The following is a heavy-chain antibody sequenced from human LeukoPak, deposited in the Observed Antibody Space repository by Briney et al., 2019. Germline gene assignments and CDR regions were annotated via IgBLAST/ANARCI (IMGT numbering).Heavy chain of an antibody. V-gene: IGHV3-9*01. J-gene: IGHJ6*02. CDR3: AKDGMDV. Sequence: PGGSLRLSCAASGFTFDDYAMHWVRQAPGKGLEWVSGICWNSGSIGYAYPVKGRSTISRDNAKNSLYLQMNSLRAEDTALYYCAKDGMDVGGQGTTVAVSS. CDR2: ICWNSGSI. CDR1: GFTFDDYA.